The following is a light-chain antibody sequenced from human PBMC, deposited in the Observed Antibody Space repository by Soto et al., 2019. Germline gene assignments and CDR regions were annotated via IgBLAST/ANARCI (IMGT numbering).Light chain of an antibody. CDR1: QGVSSSH. CDR3: QQYGTSPWT. CDR2: VSS. Sequence: EVVLTQSPGTLSLSPGERATLSCRTSQGVSSSHLAWYQQKPGQAPRLLIYVSSSRASGIPDRFSGSGSGTDFTLTISRLEPEDFAVYYCQQYGTSPWTFGQGTKLEIK. J-gene: IGKJ2*02. V-gene: IGKV3-20*01.